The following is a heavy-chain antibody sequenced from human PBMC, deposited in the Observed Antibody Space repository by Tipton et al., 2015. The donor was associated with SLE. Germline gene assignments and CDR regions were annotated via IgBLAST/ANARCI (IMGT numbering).Heavy chain of an antibody. V-gene: IGHV3-30*18. Sequence: SLRLSCAASGFTFSSYGMHWVRQAPGKGLEWVAVIWYDGSNKYYADSVKGRFTISRDNSKNTLYLQMNSLRAEDTAVYYCAKDGVRGYCSGGSCTGWFDPWGQGTLVTVSS. J-gene: IGHJ5*02. CDR1: GFTFSSYG. D-gene: IGHD2-15*01. CDR2: IWYDGSNK. CDR3: AKDGVRGYCSGGSCTGWFDP.